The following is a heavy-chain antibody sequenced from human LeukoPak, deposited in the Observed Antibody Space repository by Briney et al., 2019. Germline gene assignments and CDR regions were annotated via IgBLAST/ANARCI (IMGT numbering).Heavy chain of an antibody. Sequence: GASVKVSCKVSGYTFTGYYMHWVRQAPGQGLEWMGCINPNSGGTNYAQKFQGRVTMTRDTSISTAYMELSRLRSDDTAVYYCASIAAADRSADYWGQGTLVTVSS. CDR2: INPNSGGT. D-gene: IGHD6-13*01. V-gene: IGHV1-2*02. CDR3: ASIAAADRSADY. CDR1: GYTFTGYY. J-gene: IGHJ4*02.